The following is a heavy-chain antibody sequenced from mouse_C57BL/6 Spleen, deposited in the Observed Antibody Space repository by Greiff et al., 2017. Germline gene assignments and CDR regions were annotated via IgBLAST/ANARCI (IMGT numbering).Heavy chain of an antibody. Sequence: QVQLQQPGTELVKPGASVKLSCKASGYTFTSYWMHWVKQRPGQGLEWIGNINPSNGGTNYNEKFKSKATLTVDTSSSTAYMQLNSLTSEDSAVYYCAKPGGYEVYFDYWGQGTTLTVSS. J-gene: IGHJ2*01. CDR3: AKPGGYEVYFDY. D-gene: IGHD1-1*02. V-gene: IGHV1-53*01. CDR2: INPSNGGT. CDR1: GYTFTSYW.